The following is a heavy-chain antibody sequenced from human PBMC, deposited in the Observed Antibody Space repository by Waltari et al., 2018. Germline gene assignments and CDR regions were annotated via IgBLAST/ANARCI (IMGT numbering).Heavy chain of an antibody. D-gene: IGHD3-22*01. CDR2: ISWNSGSI. CDR1: GFTFDDYA. J-gene: IGHJ6*02. CDR3: AKGDSSGYYYYYYGMDV. Sequence: EVQLVESGGGLVQPGRSLRLSCAASGFTFDDYAMHWVRQAPGKGLEWVSGISWNSGSIGYADSVEGRFTISRDNAKNSLYLQMNSLRAEDTALYYCAKGDSSGYYYYYYGMDVWGQGTTVTVSS. V-gene: IGHV3-9*01.